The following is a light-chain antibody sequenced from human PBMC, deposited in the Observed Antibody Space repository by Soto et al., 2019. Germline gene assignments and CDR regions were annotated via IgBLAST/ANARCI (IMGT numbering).Light chain of an antibody. Sequence: QLVLTQPPSVSGAPGQRVTISCTGNSSNIGAGYDVHWYQQLPGTAPKLLIYGNNNRPSGVPDRFSGSKSGTSASLAITGLQAEDVADYYCQSYDSSLSAYVFGPGTKLTVL. J-gene: IGLJ1*01. CDR2: GNN. V-gene: IGLV1-40*01. CDR3: QSYDSSLSAYV. CDR1: SSNIGAGYD.